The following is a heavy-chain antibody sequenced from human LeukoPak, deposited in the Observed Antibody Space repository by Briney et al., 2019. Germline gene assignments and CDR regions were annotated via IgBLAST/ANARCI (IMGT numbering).Heavy chain of an antibody. V-gene: IGHV1-8*03. Sequence: ASVKVSCKASGYTFTSYDINWVRQATGQGLEWMGWMNPNSGNTGYAQKFQGRVTITRNTSISTAYMELSSLRSEDTAVYYCARGLAVAGTPQDDYWGQGTLVTVSS. CDR1: GYTFTSYD. CDR2: MNPNSGNT. D-gene: IGHD6-19*01. CDR3: ARGLAVAGTPQDDY. J-gene: IGHJ4*02.